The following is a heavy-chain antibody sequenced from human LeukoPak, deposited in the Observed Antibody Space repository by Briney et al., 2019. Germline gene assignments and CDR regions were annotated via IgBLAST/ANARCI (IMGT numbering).Heavy chain of an antibody. V-gene: IGHV1-18*01. Sequence: GASVKVSCKASGYTFTSYGISWVRQAPGQGLEWMGWISAYNGNTNYAQKLQGRVTITTDTSTSTAYMELRSLRSDDTAVYYCVGVVVPAHGVFWGQGTLVTVSS. CDR3: VGVVVPAHGVF. CDR1: GYTFTSYG. D-gene: IGHD2-2*01. J-gene: IGHJ4*02. CDR2: ISAYNGNT.